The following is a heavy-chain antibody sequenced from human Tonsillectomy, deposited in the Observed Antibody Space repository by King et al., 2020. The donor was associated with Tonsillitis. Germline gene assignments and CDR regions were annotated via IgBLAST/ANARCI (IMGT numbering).Heavy chain of an antibody. Sequence: VQLVESGGGLVQPGGSLRLSCAASGFTFSSYAMSWVRQAPGKGLEWVSGISASGGSTYYADSVKGRFTISRDNSKTTLYLQMNILRAEDTALYYCSTTMFGVVIIPSGAFDIWGQGTMVTVSS. CDR3: STTMFGVVIIPSGAFDI. J-gene: IGHJ3*02. CDR1: GFTFSSYA. V-gene: IGHV3-23*04. CDR2: ISASGGST. D-gene: IGHD3-3*01.